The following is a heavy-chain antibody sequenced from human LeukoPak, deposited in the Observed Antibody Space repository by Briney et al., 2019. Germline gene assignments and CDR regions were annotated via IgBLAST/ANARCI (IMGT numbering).Heavy chain of an antibody. D-gene: IGHD3-22*01. CDR3: ARESVFYDSSGYYSGFDN. V-gene: IGHV1-2*06. CDR2: INPNSGAT. J-gene: IGHJ4*02. Sequence: ASVKVSCKASGYTFTGNFLHWVRQAPGQGHEWMGRINPNSGATQYGQKFQGRVTMTRDTSISTAYLELSRVTSDDTALYYCARESVFYDSSGYYSGFDNWGQGTLVTVSS. CDR1: GYTFTGNF.